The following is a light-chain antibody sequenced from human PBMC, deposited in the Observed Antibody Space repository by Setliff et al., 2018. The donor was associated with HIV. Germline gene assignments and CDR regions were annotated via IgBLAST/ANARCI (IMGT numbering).Light chain of an antibody. CDR2: DVT. Sequence: QSALTQPRSVSGSPGQSVSISCTGTSSDVGGYNFVSWYQKYPGKAPKLIIYDVTQRPSGVPDRFSGSKSGDTASLTISGLLADDEADYYCCAYAGSYRGVFGGGTKVTV. CDR3: CAYAGSYRGV. V-gene: IGLV2-11*01. CDR1: SSDVGGYNF. J-gene: IGLJ3*02.